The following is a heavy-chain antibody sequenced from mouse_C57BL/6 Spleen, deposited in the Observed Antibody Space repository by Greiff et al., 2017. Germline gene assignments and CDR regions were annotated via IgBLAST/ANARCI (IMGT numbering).Heavy chain of an antibody. CDR3: ARGGLTDY. Sequence: EVQLQQSGPELVKPGASVKISCKASGYTFTDYYMNWVKQSHGKSLEWIGDINPNNGGTSYNQKFKGKATVTVDKSSSTAYMELRSLTSEDSAVYYCARGGLTDYWGQGTTLTVSS. CDR2: INPNNGGT. J-gene: IGHJ2*01. V-gene: IGHV1-26*01. CDR1: GYTFTDYY.